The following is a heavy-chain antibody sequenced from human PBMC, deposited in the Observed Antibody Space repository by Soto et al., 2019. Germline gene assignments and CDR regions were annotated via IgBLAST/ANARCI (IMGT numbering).Heavy chain of an antibody. CDR1: GYTFTSYA. D-gene: IGHD4-4*01. J-gene: IGHJ4*02. CDR2: INAGNGNT. V-gene: IGHV1-3*01. Sequence: QVQLVQSGAEVKKPGASVKVSCKASGYTFTSYAMHWVRQAPGQRLEWMGWINAGNGNTKYSQKFQGRVTITRDTSANTAYMELSSLRSEDTAVYYCARDGAVTTPFDYWGQGTLVTVSS. CDR3: ARDGAVTTPFDY.